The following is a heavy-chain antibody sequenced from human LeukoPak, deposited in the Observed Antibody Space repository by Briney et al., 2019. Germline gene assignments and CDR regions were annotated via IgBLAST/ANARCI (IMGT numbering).Heavy chain of an antibody. Sequence: GRSLRLSCAASGFTFSSYAMHWVRQAPGKGLEWVAFISYDGSNKYYADSVKGRFTISRDNSKNTLYLQMNSLRAEDTAVYYCAREVAHCGGDCYSHFDYWGQGTLVTVSS. J-gene: IGHJ4*02. CDR2: ISYDGSNK. D-gene: IGHD2-21*02. CDR3: AREVAHCGGDCYSHFDY. CDR1: GFTFSSYA. V-gene: IGHV3-30-3*01.